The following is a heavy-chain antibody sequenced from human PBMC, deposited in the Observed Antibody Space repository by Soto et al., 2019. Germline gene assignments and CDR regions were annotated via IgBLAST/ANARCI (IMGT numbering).Heavy chain of an antibody. J-gene: IGHJ6*02. Sequence: QVQLVESGGGVVQPGRSLRLSCAASGFTFSTYVMQWVRQAPGKGLEWVAVISYDGSNKYYADSVKGRFTISRDNSKNTLYLQMNSLRAEDTAVYYCARVRYGDYDGRYYGMDVWGQGTTVTVSS. CDR3: ARVRYGDYDGRYYGMDV. V-gene: IGHV3-30-3*01. CDR1: GFTFSTYV. D-gene: IGHD4-17*01. CDR2: ISYDGSNK.